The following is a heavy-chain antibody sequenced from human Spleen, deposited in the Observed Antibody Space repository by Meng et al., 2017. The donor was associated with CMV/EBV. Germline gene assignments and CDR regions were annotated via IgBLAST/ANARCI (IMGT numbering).Heavy chain of an antibody. CDR2: INPNSGGT. V-gene: IGHV1-2*02. CDR1: GYNFTGYY. D-gene: IGHD2-15*01. Sequence: ASVKVSCKASGYNFTGYYIHWVRQAPGQGLEWMGWINPNSGGTNYAQKFQGRITMTGDTSITTAYMELSRLTSDDMAVYHCARVKRYCTGGTCSSTGYYEMDVWGQGTTVTVSS. J-gene: IGHJ6*02. CDR3: ARVKRYCTGGTCSSTGYYEMDV.